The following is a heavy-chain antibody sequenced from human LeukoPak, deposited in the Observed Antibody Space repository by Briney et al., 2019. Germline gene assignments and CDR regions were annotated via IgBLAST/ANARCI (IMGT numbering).Heavy chain of an antibody. CDR2: MYTSGST. Sequence: SETLSLTCTVSGGLISSGSYYWSWIRQPAGKGLEWIGRMYTSGSTNYNPSLKSRVTISVDTSKNQFSLKLSSVTAADTAVYYCARHSTDYYDSSGYYYVDYWGQGTLVTVSS. J-gene: IGHJ4*02. V-gene: IGHV4-61*02. CDR1: GGLISSGSYY. D-gene: IGHD3-22*01. CDR3: ARHSTDYYDSSGYYYVDY.